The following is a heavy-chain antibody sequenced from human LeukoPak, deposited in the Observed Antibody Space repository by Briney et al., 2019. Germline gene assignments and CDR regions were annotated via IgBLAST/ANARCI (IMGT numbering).Heavy chain of an antibody. V-gene: IGHV4-34*01. J-gene: IGHJ5*02. CDR2: INYSGST. CDR1: GESLSGYH. CDR3: ARGNLEWAAGTRWFDP. Sequence: SETLSFTCAVYGESLSGYHWSWIRQPPGNGLEWIGEINYSGSTNYNPSLKSRVTISLDTSKNQFSLKLSSVTAADTAIYYCARGNLEWAAGTRWFDPWGQGTLVTVSS. D-gene: IGHD6-13*01.